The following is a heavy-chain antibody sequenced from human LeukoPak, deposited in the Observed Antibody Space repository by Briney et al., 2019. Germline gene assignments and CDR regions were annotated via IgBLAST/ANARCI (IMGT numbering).Heavy chain of an antibody. CDR3: ASSYGSGTYHYFTY. D-gene: IGHD3-10*01. J-gene: IGHJ4*02. Sequence: PSETLSLTCTVSGGSISSQYWSWIRQPPGKGLEWIGYVYNSGSTNYNPSLKSRVTMSVDTSKNQFSLKLSSVTAADTAVYYCASSYGSGTYHYFTYWGQGTLVTVSS. CDR1: GGSISSQY. CDR2: VYNSGST. V-gene: IGHV4-59*11.